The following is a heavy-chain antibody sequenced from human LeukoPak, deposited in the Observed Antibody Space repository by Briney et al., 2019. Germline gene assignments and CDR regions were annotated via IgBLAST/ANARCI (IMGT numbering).Heavy chain of an antibody. V-gene: IGHV3-30*02. CDR1: GFTFSSYG. Sequence: GGSLRLSCAASGFTFSSYGMHWVRQAPGKGLEWVAFIRYDGSNKYYADSVKGRFTISRDNSKNTLYLQMNSLRAEDTAVYYCAKDYWYSSSHLDCWGQGTLVTVSS. CDR2: IRYDGSNK. D-gene: IGHD6-13*01. CDR3: AKDYWYSSSHLDC. J-gene: IGHJ4*02.